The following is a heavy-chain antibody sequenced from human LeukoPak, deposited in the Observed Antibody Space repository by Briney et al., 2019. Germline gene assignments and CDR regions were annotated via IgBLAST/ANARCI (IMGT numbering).Heavy chain of an antibody. D-gene: IGHD2-2*01. Sequence: PSGTLSLTCAVSGGSISSSNWWSWVRRPPGKGLEWIGEIYHSGSTNYNPSLKSRVTISVDKSKNQFSLKLSSVTAADTAVYYCAVLVVGPFGYYYYGMDVWGKGTTVTVSS. CDR1: GGSISSSNW. V-gene: IGHV4-4*02. J-gene: IGHJ6*04. CDR2: IYHSGST. CDR3: AVLVVGPFGYYYYGMDV.